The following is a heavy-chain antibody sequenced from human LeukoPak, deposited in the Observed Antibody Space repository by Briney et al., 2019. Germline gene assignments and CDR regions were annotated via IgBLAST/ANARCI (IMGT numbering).Heavy chain of an antibody. CDR2: IYSGGRT. CDR3: ARDLVGVTGDY. CDR1: GFTVSSNY. D-gene: IGHD1-26*01. V-gene: IGHV3-53*04. J-gene: IGHJ4*02. Sequence: GGSLRLSCAASGFTVSSNYMSGLRQAPGKGLEWVSVIYSGGRTYYADSVQGRFTISRHNSKYTLYLQMNSLRAEDTAVYYCARDLVGVTGDYWGQGTLVTVSS.